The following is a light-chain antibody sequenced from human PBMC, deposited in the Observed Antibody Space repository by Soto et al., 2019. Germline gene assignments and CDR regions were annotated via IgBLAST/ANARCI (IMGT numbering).Light chain of an antibody. J-gene: IGLJ3*02. CDR3: SSYTSSSTHWV. Sequence: QSVLTQPASVSGSPGQSITISCTGTSSDVGGYNYVSWYQQHPGKAPKLMFYDVSNRPSGVSNRFSGSKSGNTASLTISGLQAEDEADYYCSSYTSSSTHWVFGGGTKLTVL. V-gene: IGLV2-14*01. CDR1: SSDVGGYNY. CDR2: DVS.